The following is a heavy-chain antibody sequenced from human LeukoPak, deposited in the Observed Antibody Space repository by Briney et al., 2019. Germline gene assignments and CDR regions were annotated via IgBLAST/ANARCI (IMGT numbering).Heavy chain of an antibody. Sequence: SETLSLTCTVSGGSISSYYWSWIRQPAGKGLEWIGRIYTSGSTNYNPSLKSRVTMSVDTSKNQFSLKLSSVTAADTAVYYCARGIVGATLSLYYYYGMDVWGQGTTVTVSS. D-gene: IGHD1-26*01. CDR2: IYTSGST. CDR1: GGSISSYY. CDR3: ARGIVGATLSLYYYYGMDV. J-gene: IGHJ6*02. V-gene: IGHV4-4*07.